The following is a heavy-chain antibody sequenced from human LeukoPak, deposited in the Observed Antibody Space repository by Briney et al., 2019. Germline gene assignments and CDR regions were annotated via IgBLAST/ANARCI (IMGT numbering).Heavy chain of an antibody. CDR3: ATCGGDCYSIDY. Sequence: GGSLRLSCAASGFXFSTYAITWVRQAPGKGLEWVSSITVGVGNTYYAESVKGRFTISRDNSKNTLYLQMYSLRAEDTAVYYCATCGGDCYSIDYWGQGTLVTVSS. CDR1: GFXFSTYA. J-gene: IGHJ4*02. V-gene: IGHV3-23*01. D-gene: IGHD2-21*02. CDR2: ITVGVGNT.